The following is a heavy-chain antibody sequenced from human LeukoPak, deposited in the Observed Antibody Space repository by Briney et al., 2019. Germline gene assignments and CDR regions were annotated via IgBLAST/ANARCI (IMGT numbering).Heavy chain of an antibody. J-gene: IGHJ6*02. D-gene: IGHD5-18*01. V-gene: IGHV1-2*02. CDR1: GYTFTGYY. CDR3: ARVSGYSYGSYGMDV. Sequence: ASVKVSCKASGYTFTGYYMHWVRQAPGQGLEWMGWINPNSGGTNYAQKFQGRVTMTRDTSISTAYMVLSRLRSDDTAVYYCARVSGYSYGSYGMDVWGQGTTVTVSS. CDR2: INPNSGGT.